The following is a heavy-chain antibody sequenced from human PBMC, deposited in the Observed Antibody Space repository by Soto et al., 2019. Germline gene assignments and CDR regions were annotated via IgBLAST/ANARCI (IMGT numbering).Heavy chain of an antibody. J-gene: IGHJ6*02. V-gene: IGHV4-61*01. D-gene: IGHD2-21*02. CDR3: ARDRRTAGGYYYYYGMDV. CDR1: GGSVSSGTYY. Sequence: SETLSLTCTVSGGSVSSGTYYWTWIRQPQGKGLEWIGYIYYSGNTNYNPSLKSRVTISVDTSKNQFSLKLSSVTAADTAVYYCARDRRTAGGYYYYYGMDVWGQGTTVTVSS. CDR2: IYYSGNT.